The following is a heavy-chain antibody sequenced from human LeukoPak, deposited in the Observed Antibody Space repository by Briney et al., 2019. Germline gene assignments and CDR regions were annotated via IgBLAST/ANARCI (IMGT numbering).Heavy chain of an antibody. CDR3: ARVPITIPSPPYYYYGMDV. CDR1: GGSISSYY. V-gene: IGHV4-59*01. J-gene: IGHJ6*02. D-gene: IGHD3-10*01. Sequence: SETLSLTCTVSGGSISSYYWSWIRQPPGKGLEWIGCIYYSGSTNYNPSLKSRVTISVDTSKNQFSLKLSSVTAADTAVYYCARVPITIPSPPYYYYGMDVWGQGTTVTVSS. CDR2: IYYSGST.